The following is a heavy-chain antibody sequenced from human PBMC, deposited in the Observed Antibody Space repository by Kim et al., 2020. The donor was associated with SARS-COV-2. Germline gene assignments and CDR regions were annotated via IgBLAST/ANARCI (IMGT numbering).Heavy chain of an antibody. CDR2: IYYSGST. CDR1: GGSISSYY. V-gene: IGHV4-59*13. J-gene: IGHJ4*02. CDR3: ARGGITMVRGFNY. D-gene: IGHD3-10*01. Sequence: SETLSLTCTVSGGSISSYYWSWIRQPPGKGLEWIGYIYYSGSTNYNPSLKSRVTISVDTSKNQFSLKLSSVTAADTAVYYCARGGITMVRGFNYWGQGTLVTVSS.